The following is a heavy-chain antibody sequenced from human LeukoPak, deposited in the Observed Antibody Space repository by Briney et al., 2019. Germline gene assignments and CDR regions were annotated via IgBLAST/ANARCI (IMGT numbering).Heavy chain of an antibody. CDR3: ARDGDSYGSGSPPFDY. CDR1: GFIFSSYW. V-gene: IGHV3-7*01. D-gene: IGHD3-10*01. Sequence: PGGSLRLSCAASGFIFSSYWMTWVRQVPGKGLEWVANIKEDGSEKNYVDSVKGRFTISRDNAENSLYLQMNGLRAEDTAVYYCARDGDSYGSGSPPFDYWGQGTLVTVSS. CDR2: IKEDGSEK. J-gene: IGHJ4*02.